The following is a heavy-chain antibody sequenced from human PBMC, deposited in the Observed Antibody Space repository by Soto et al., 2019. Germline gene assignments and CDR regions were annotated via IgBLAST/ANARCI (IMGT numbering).Heavy chain of an antibody. CDR1: GGSFTGHF. CDR3: ARAKLESTGWHQFDI. V-gene: IGHV4-34*02. Sequence: QVHLEQRGAGLLKPSETLSLTCTVSGGSFTGHFWSWVRQPPGKGLEWIGEVSHSGNTKYYPSLRSRVTLSVDSSKNQISLALTSVTAADTAVYYCARAKLESTGWHQFDIWGQGTLVTVSS. D-gene: IGHD3-3*01. CDR2: VSHSGNT. J-gene: IGHJ4*02.